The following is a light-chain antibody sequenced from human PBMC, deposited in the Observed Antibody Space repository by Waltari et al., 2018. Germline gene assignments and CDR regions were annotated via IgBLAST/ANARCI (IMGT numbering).Light chain of an antibody. Sequence: QSALTQPASVSGSPGQSITISCTGTNSDVGSYTSVSWYQQHPGKAPKLMIYEVTNRPSGLSNRFSGSKSGNTASLTITELQAEDEADYYCSSYAGNDLVIFGGGTKLTVL. CDR3: SSYAGNDLVI. CDR1: NSDVGSYTS. J-gene: IGLJ2*01. CDR2: EVT. V-gene: IGLV2-14*01.